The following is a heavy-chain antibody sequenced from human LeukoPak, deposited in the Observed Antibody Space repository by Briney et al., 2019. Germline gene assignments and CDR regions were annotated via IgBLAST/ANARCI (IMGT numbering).Heavy chain of an antibody. CDR2: TWSDGSDK. V-gene: IGHV3-33*01. Sequence: PGGSLRLSCAASGFTFSAYIIQWVRQAPGKGLEWVALTWSDGSDKFYADSVKGRFVISRDNSKDTLYLQMNSLRAEDSAVYFCARAQSATLSYYFDLWSQGTLVTVSS. D-gene: IGHD3-22*01. J-gene: IGHJ5*02. CDR3: ARAQSATLSYYFDL. CDR1: GFTFSAYI.